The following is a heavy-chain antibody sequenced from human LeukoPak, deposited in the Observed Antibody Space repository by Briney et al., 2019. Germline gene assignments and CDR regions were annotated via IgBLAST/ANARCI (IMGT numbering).Heavy chain of an antibody. D-gene: IGHD4-17*01. V-gene: IGHV3-48*03. Sequence: GGSLRLSCAASGFTLSSYEMNWVRQAPGKGLEWVSYISSSGSTIYYADSVKGRFTISRDNAKNSLYLQMNSLRAEDTAVYYCARDDYGDSQFDYWGQGTLVTVSS. CDR1: GFTLSSYE. J-gene: IGHJ4*02. CDR3: ARDDYGDSQFDY. CDR2: ISSSGSTI.